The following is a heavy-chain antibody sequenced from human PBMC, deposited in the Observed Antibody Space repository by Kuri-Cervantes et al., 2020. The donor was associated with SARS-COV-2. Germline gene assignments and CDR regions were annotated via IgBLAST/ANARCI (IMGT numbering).Heavy chain of an antibody. J-gene: IGHJ4*02. D-gene: IGHD2-21*01. CDR3: AKDRVGVQDF. V-gene: IGHV3-30*18. CDR2: ISHDGKNK. Sequence: GGSLRLSCAASGVNFSRTDMHWVRQAPGKGLEWVAVISHDGKNKKCIASGKGRFTISRDNSQNTLYLHMKSLRSEDTAMYYCAKDRVGVQDFWGQGTLVTVSS. CDR1: GVNFSRTD.